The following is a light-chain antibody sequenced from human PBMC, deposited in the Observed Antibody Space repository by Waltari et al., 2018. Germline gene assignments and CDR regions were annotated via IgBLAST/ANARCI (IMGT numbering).Light chain of an antibody. J-gene: IGLJ2*01. CDR1: SSYFGSYNL. V-gene: IGLV2-23*02. CDR3: CSYAGSSTPV. Sequence: QSALTQPASVSGSPGQSITISCTGTSSYFGSYNLVPWYQQHPGKAPKLMIYEVSKRPSGVSNRFSGSKSGNTASLTISGLQAEDEADYYCCSYAGSSTPVFGGGTKLTVL. CDR2: EVS.